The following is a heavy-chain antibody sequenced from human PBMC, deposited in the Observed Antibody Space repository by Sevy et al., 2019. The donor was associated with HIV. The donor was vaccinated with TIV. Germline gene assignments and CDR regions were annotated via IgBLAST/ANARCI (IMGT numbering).Heavy chain of an antibody. CDR1: GGSISSYY. D-gene: IGHD3-3*01. CDR3: ARKGVSAYDETFDP. V-gene: IGHV4-59*08. J-gene: IGHJ5*02. CDR2: ISYSGSA. Sequence: SETLSLTCTVSGGSISSYYWSWIRQPPGKGLEWIGYISYSGSANYNPSLKSRVTISIDTSKNQFSLKLSSMTAADTAVYYCARKGVSAYDETFDPWGQGTLVTVSS.